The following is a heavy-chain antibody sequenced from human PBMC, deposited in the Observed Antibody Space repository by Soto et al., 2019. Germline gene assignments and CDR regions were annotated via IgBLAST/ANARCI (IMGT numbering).Heavy chain of an antibody. CDR3: ARDGLYDSSGYYNWFDP. CDR2: ISAYNGNT. Sequence: ASVKVSCKASGYTFTGYGISWVRQAPGQGLEWMGWISAYNGNTNYAQKLQGRVTMTTDTSTSTAYMELRSLRSDDTAVYYCARDGLYDSSGYYNWFDPWGQGTLVTVSS. D-gene: IGHD3-22*01. CDR1: GYTFTGYG. J-gene: IGHJ5*02. V-gene: IGHV1-18*01.